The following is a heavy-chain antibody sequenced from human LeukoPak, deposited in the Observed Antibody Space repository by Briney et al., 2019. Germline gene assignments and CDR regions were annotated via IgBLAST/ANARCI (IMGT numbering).Heavy chain of an antibody. J-gene: IGHJ5*02. CDR1: GFTFSSYA. Sequence: TGGSLRLSCAASGFTFSSYAMSWVRQAPGKGLEWVSSISSSSSYIYYADSVKGRFTISRDNAKNSLYLQMNSLRAEDTAVYYCARALLTVTTFDPWGQGTLVTVSS. V-gene: IGHV3-21*01. CDR3: ARALLTVTTFDP. CDR2: ISSSSSYI. D-gene: IGHD4-17*01.